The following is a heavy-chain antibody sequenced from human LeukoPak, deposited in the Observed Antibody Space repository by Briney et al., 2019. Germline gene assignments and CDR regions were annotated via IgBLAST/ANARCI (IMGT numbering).Heavy chain of an antibody. Sequence: PGGSLRLSCAAPGLAFSSYAMSWVRQAPGKGLERVSTISVASNTFYADSVKGRFTISRDNSRNTVYLQMTSLRADDTAVYYCADYGVSGVRNNFYWGQGTLVTVSS. J-gene: IGHJ4*02. D-gene: IGHD3-3*01. CDR3: ADYGVSGVRNNFY. CDR2: ISVASNT. CDR1: GLAFSSYA. V-gene: IGHV3-23*01.